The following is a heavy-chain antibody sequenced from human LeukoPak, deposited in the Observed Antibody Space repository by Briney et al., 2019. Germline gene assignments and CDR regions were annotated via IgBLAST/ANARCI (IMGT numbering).Heavy chain of an antibody. CDR2: IIPISDIA. Sequence: GASVKVSCKASGTPYSFSSYGILWLRQAPGQGLEWLGRIIPISDIANHGREFRGRLTITADRSTGTVYMDLNCLRSEGTAVYYCARGRGDSSCSFFYWGQGSPITVSS. CDR1: GTPYSFSSYG. CDR3: ARGRGDSSCSFFY. V-gene: IGHV1-69*04. J-gene: IGHJ4*02. D-gene: IGHD3-16*01.